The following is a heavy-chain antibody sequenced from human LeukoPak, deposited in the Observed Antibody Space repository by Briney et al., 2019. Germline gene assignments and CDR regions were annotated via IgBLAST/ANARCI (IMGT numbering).Heavy chain of an antibody. D-gene: IGHD3-22*01. CDR3: ARDRAPSGFYLGDFYY. CDR2: SSISSSYT. V-gene: IGHV3-11*05. Sequence: SCKASGGTFSDYYMSWIRQAPGKGLEWVSYSSISSSYTKYADSVKGRFTISRDNAKKSLYLQMNSLRADDSAVYYCARDRAPSGFYLGDFYYWGQGALVTVSS. J-gene: IGHJ4*02. CDR1: GGTFSDYY.